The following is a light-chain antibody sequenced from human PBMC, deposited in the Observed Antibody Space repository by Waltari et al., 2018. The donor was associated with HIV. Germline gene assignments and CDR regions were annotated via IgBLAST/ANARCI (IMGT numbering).Light chain of an antibody. Sequence: QSVLTQPPSVSAAPGQKVDISCSVSSSNIGTDYVSWYPHVPGSAPKLLIYDNDKRPSGTPDRFSGSKSGTSATLDITGLQTGDGADYYCGTWDRSLGGGVFGGGTKLTVL. CDR1: SSNIGTDY. V-gene: IGLV1-51*01. CDR2: DND. CDR3: GTWDRSLGGGV. J-gene: IGLJ3*02.